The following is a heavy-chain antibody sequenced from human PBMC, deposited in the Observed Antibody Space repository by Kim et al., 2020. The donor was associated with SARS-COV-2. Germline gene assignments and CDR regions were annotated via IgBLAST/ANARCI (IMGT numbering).Heavy chain of an antibody. CDR3: ARVNAAGA. CDR2: ISYDGSNK. J-gene: IGHJ5*02. V-gene: IGHV3-30-3*01. D-gene: IGHD2-15*01. Sequence: ISYDGSNKYYADSVKGRFTISRDNAKNTLYLQMNSMRAEDTAVYYCARVNAAGAWGQGTLVTVSS.